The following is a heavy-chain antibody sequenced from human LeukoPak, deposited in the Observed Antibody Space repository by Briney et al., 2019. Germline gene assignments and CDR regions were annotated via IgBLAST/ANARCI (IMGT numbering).Heavy chain of an antibody. Sequence: ASVKVSCKASGYTFTSYGISWVRQAPGQGLEWMGRISAYNGNTNYAQKLQGRVTMTTDTSTSTAYMELRSLRSDDTAVYYCARVNEITFGGVGYFDYWGQGTLVTVSS. CDR3: ARVNEITFGGVGYFDY. CDR2: ISAYNGNT. CDR1: GYTFTSYG. J-gene: IGHJ4*02. V-gene: IGHV1-18*01. D-gene: IGHD3-16*01.